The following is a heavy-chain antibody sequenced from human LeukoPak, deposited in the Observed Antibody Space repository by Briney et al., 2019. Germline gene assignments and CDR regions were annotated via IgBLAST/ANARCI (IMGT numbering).Heavy chain of an antibody. CDR3: ARAKRGYSGYDYRFDY. D-gene: IGHD5-12*01. V-gene: IGHV4-34*01. CDR2: INHSGST. J-gene: IGHJ4*02. CDR1: GGSFSGYY. Sequence: SETLSLTCAVYGGSFSGYYWSWIRQPPGKGLEWIGGINHSGSTNYNPSLKSRVTISVDTSKNQFSLKLSSVTAADTAVYYCARAKRGYSGYDYRFDYWGQGTLVTVSS.